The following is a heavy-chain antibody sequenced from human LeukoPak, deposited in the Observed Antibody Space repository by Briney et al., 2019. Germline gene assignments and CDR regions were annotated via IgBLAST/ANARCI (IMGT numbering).Heavy chain of an antibody. CDR3: ARALTHHHIVGATPRGYAFDI. D-gene: IGHD1-26*01. J-gene: IGHJ3*02. CDR2: IYHSGST. V-gene: IGHV4-4*02. Sequence: SETLSLTCAVSGGSISSSNWWSWVRQPPGKGLECIGEIYHSGSTNYNPSLKRRVTISVDKSKNHISLKVSSVTAADTAVYYCARALTHHHIVGATPRGYAFDIWGQGTMVTVSS. CDR1: GGSISSSNW.